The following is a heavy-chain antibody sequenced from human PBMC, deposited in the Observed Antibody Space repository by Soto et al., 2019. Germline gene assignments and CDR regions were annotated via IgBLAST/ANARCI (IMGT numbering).Heavy chain of an antibody. CDR1: GFTFSSYW. D-gene: IGHD2-8*01. CDR3: TREYGVSNDY. Sequence: PGGSLRLSCAASGFTFSSYWMHWVRQAPGKGLVWVSRINSDGSPTRYADSVKGRFTISRDNAKNTLYLQMNSLRAEDTAVYYCTREYGVSNDYWGQGTLVTVSS. V-gene: IGHV3-74*01. CDR2: INSDGSPT. J-gene: IGHJ4*02.